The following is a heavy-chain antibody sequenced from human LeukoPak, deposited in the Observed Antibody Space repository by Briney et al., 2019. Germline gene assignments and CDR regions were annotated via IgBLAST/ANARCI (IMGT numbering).Heavy chain of an antibody. D-gene: IGHD3-22*01. J-gene: IGHJ4*02. V-gene: IGHV2-70*11. CDR1: GFSLSTNGMC. CDR2: IDWDDDK. CDR3: ARGRGYFYDSSGYYTFDY. Sequence: SGPTLVNPTQALTLTCTFSGFSLSTNGMCVSWIRQLPGKALEWVARIDWDDDKYFRTSLETRLTISKDTSKNQVVLTMTNMDPVDTATYYCARGRGYFYDSSGYYTFDYWGQGTLVTVSS.